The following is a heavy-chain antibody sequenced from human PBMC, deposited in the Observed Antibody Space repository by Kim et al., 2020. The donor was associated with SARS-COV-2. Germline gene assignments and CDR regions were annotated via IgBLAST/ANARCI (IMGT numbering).Heavy chain of an antibody. Sequence: SETLSLTCTVSGGSISSYYWSWIRQPPGKGLEWIGYIYYSGSTNYNPSLKSRVTISVDTSKNQFSLKLSSVTAADTAVYYCARADCSGGSCYFDIWGQGTMVTVSS. J-gene: IGHJ3*02. D-gene: IGHD2-15*01. CDR3: ARADCSGGSCYFDI. CDR2: IYYSGST. CDR1: GGSISSYY. V-gene: IGHV4-59*01.